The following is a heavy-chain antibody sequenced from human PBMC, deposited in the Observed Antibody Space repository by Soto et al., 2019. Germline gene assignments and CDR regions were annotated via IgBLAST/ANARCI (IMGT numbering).Heavy chain of an antibody. CDR3: AREGGSIVGATDAFDI. CDR2: IWYDGSNK. Sequence: GGSLRLSCAASGFTFSSYGMHWVRQAPGKGLEWVAVIWYDGSNKYYADSVKGRFTISRDNSKNTLYLQMNSLRAEDTAVYYCAREGGSIVGATDAFDIWGQGTTVTVSS. CDR1: GFTFSSYG. J-gene: IGHJ3*02. V-gene: IGHV3-33*01. D-gene: IGHD1-26*01.